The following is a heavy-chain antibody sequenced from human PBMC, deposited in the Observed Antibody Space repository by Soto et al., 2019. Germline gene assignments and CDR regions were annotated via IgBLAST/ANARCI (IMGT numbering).Heavy chain of an antibody. Sequence: PSETLSLTCTAYGESFNGYYWSWIRQPPGKGLEWIGEIHHSGSTNYNPTLKSRVTLSIDTSKRQLSLKLSSVTAADTAVYYCHRVVTATWWFGPWGQGTLVTVSS. D-gene: IGHD2-15*01. CDR1: GESFNGYY. V-gene: IGHV4-34*03. J-gene: IGHJ5*02. CDR3: HRVVTATWWFGP. CDR2: IHHSGST.